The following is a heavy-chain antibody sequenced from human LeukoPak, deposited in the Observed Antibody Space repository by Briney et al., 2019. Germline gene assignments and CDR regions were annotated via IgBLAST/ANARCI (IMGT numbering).Heavy chain of an antibody. J-gene: IGHJ1*01. D-gene: IGHD1-26*01. CDR3: AREEWEPTSGQKYFQH. CDR2: IRYDGSNK. Sequence: GGSLRLSCAASGFTFSSYGMHWVRQAPGKGLEWVAFIRYDGSNKYYADSVKGRFTISRDNSKNTLYLQMNSLRSDDTAVYYCAREEWEPTSGQKYFQHWGQGTLVTVSS. CDR1: GFTFSSYG. V-gene: IGHV3-30*02.